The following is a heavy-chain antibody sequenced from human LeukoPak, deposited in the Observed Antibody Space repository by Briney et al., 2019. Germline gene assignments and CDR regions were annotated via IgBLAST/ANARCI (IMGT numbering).Heavy chain of an antibody. J-gene: IGHJ4*02. Sequence: SETLSPTCTVSGGSISSSSYYWGWIRQPPGKGLEWIGSIYYSGSTYYNPSLKSRVTISVDTSKNQFSLKLSSVTAADTAVYYCARPKVGDGYNYDYWGQGTLVTVSS. CDR2: IYYSGST. V-gene: IGHV4-39*01. CDR1: GGSISSSSYY. CDR3: ARPKVGDGYNYDY. D-gene: IGHD5-24*01.